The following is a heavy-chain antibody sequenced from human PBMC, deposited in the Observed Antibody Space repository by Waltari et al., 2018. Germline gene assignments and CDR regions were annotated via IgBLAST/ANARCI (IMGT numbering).Heavy chain of an antibody. CDR2: INPNSGGT. CDR1: GYTFTGYY. CDR3: ARRYSSSWFGFENWFDP. Sequence: QVQLVQSGAEVKKPGASVKVSCKASGYTFTGYYMHWVRQAPGQGLEWMGWINPNSGGTNYAQKFQGRVTMTRDTSKNQFSLKVNSVTAADTAVYYCARRYSSSWFGFENWFDPWGQGTLVTVSS. J-gene: IGHJ5*02. D-gene: IGHD6-13*01. V-gene: IGHV1-2*02.